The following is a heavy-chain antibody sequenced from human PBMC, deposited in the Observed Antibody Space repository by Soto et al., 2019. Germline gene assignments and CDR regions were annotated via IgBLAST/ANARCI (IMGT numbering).Heavy chain of an antibody. CDR1: GFTFSSYG. J-gene: IGHJ6*02. D-gene: IGHD2-15*01. V-gene: IGHV3-30*18. CDR2: ISYDGSNK. Sequence: GGSLRLSCAASGFTFSSYGMHWVRQAPGKGLEWVAVISYDGSNKYYADSVKGRFTISRDNSKNTLYLQMNSLRAEDTAVYYCAKEAPLDYGGTEAYYYYGMDVWGQGTTVTVSS. CDR3: AKEAPLDYGGTEAYYYYGMDV.